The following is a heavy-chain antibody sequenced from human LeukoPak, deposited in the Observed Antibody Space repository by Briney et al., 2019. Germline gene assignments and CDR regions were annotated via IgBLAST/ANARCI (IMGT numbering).Heavy chain of an antibody. CDR1: GGTFSSYA. Sequence: SVKVSCEASGGTFSSYAISWVRQAPGQGLEWMGRIIPILGIANYAQKFQGRVTITADKSTSTAYMELSSLRSEDTAVYYCARDIQYYYGSGSYGNFDYWGQGTLVTVSS. D-gene: IGHD3-10*01. CDR2: IIPILGIA. V-gene: IGHV1-69*04. J-gene: IGHJ4*02. CDR3: ARDIQYYYGSGSYGNFDY.